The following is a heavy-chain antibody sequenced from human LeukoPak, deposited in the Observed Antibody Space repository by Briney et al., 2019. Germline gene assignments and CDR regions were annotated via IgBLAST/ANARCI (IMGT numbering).Heavy chain of an antibody. CDR1: GLSFGGYA. J-gene: IGHJ4*02. CDR3: AKGSRGYSSYYFDF. Sequence: GGSLRLSCAASGLSFGGYAMSWVRQAPGKGLEWVSAISGSGASTYYADSVRGRFTISRDNSKGTVYLQMNSLRADDTAVYYCAKGSRGYSSYYFDFWGQGTLVTVSS. D-gene: IGHD5-18*01. V-gene: IGHV3-23*01. CDR2: ISGSGAST.